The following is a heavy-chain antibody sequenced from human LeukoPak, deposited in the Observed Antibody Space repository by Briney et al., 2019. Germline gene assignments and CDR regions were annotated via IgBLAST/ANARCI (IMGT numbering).Heavy chain of an antibody. D-gene: IGHD3-10*01. CDR2: INHSGST. J-gene: IGHJ4*02. CDR1: AGSFSGYY. CDR3: ARESSMVLDY. V-gene: IGHV4-34*01. Sequence: PSETLSLTCAVYAGSFSGYYWSWIRQPPGKGLEWIGEINHSGSTNYNPSLKSRVTISVDTSKNQFSLKLSSVTAADTAVYYCARESSMVLDYWGQGTLVTVSS.